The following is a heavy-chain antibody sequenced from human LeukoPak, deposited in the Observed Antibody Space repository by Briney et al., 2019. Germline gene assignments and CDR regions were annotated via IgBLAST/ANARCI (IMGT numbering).Heavy chain of an antibody. D-gene: IGHD3-9*01. Sequence: PGGSLRLSCAASGFTFSSYSMIWVRQAPGKGLEWVSSISSSSSYIYYADSVKGRFTISRDNAKNSLYLQMNSLRAEDTAVYYCARGAYYDILTVSFYYFDYWGQGTLVTDSS. J-gene: IGHJ4*02. CDR2: ISSSSSYI. V-gene: IGHV3-21*01. CDR3: ARGAYYDILTVSFYYFDY. CDR1: GFTFSSYS.